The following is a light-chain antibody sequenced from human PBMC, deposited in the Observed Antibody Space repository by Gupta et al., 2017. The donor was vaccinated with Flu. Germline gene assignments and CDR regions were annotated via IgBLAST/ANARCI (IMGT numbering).Light chain of an antibody. J-gene: IGKJ2*01. CDR1: QRVSSK. CDR2: GAS. Sequence: ATLSVSPGERATLSCRASQRVSSKLAWYQQKQGQAPRLIIYGASTRDSGITARFSGSGSGTELTLTISSRQKEDFASYYCQQYKDWTLYTFGQGTKLEIK. CDR3: QQYKDWTLYT. V-gene: IGKV3-15*01.